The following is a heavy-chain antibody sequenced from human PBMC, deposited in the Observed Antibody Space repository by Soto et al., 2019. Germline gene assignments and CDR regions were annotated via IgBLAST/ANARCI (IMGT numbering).Heavy chain of an antibody. CDR3: ARNIVVVTAIDWFDP. J-gene: IGHJ5*02. Sequence: GASVKVSCEAPGYTLTSYYMHWVRQAPGQGLEWMGWISAYNGNTNYAQKLQGRVTMTTDTSTSTAYMELRSLRSDDTAVYYCARNIVVVTAIDWFDPWGQGTLVTVSS. CDR1: GYTLTSYY. D-gene: IGHD2-21*02. CDR2: ISAYNGNT. V-gene: IGHV1-18*04.